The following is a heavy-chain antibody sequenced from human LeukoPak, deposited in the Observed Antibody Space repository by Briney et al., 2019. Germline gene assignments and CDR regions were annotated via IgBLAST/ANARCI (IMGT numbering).Heavy chain of an antibody. CDR3: AKGPLDYDSSGFS. D-gene: IGHD3-22*01. J-gene: IGHJ5*02. CDR1: GFTFSSYA. V-gene: IGHV3-30*04. CDR2: ISYDGSNK. Sequence: PGGSLRLSCAAPGFTFSSYAMHWVRQAPGKGLEWVAVISYDGSNKHYADSVKGRFTISRDNSKNTLYLQMNSLRAEDTAVYYCAKGPLDYDSSGFSWGQGTLVTVSS.